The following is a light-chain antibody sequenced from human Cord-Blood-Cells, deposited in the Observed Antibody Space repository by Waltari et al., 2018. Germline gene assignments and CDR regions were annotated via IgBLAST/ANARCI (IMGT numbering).Light chain of an antibody. Sequence: DIQMTQSPSTLSASVGDRVTIPCRASQSISSWLAWYQQKPGKAPKLLIYKASSLESGVPSRFSGSGSGTEFTLTISSLQPDDFATYYCKQYNSYLTFGGGTKVEIK. V-gene: IGKV1-5*03. J-gene: IGKJ4*01. CDR1: QSISSW. CDR2: KAS. CDR3: KQYNSYLT.